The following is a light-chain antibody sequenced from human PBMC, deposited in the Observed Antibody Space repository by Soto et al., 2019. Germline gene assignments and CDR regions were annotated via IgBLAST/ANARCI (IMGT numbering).Light chain of an antibody. J-gene: IGKJ4*01. V-gene: IGKV3-15*01. Sequence: EIVMTQSPATLSVSPGERATLSCRASQSVGRNLAWYQQKPGQAPRLLIYGASTRATGIPARFSGSGSGTEFTLTISSLQSEDFAIYSCQQYNHWPPLTFGGGTKXXXK. CDR3: QQYNHWPPLT. CDR1: QSVGRN. CDR2: GAS.